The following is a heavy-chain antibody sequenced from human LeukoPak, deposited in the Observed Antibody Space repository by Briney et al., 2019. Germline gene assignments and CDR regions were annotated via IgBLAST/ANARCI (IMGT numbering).Heavy chain of an antibody. CDR3: ARDPRAAAGDYYYYYMDV. Sequence: GGSLRLSCAASGFTFSSYAMHWVRQAPGKGLEWVAVISYDGSNKYYADSVKGRFTISRDNSKNTLYLQMNSLRAEDTAVYYCARDPRAAAGDYYYYYMDVWGKGTTVTVSS. V-gene: IGHV3-30*04. CDR2: ISYDGSNK. D-gene: IGHD6-13*01. CDR1: GFTFSSYA. J-gene: IGHJ6*03.